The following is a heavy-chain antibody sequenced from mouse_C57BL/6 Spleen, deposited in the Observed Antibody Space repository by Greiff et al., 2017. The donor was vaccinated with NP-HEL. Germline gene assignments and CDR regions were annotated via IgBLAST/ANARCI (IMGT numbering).Heavy chain of an antibody. J-gene: IGHJ1*03. CDR1: GYTFTSYW. D-gene: IGHD1-1*01. CDR2: IDPSDSYT. CDR3: ERPGTVVVRGSWYFDV. Sequence: QVQLQQPGAELVMPGASVKLSCKASGYTFTSYWMHWVKQRPGQGLEWIGEIDPSDSYTNYNQKFKGKSTLTVDKSSSTAYMQLSSLTSEDSAVYYCERPGTVVVRGSWYFDVWGTGTTVTVSS. V-gene: IGHV1-69*01.